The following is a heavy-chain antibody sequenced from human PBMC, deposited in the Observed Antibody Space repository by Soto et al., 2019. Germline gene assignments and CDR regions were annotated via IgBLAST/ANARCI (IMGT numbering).Heavy chain of an antibody. CDR2: INAGNGNT. CDR3: ARSAGLAVGGVY. V-gene: IGHV1-3*01. CDR1: GYTFTSYA. J-gene: IGHJ4*02. D-gene: IGHD6-19*01. Sequence: QVQLVQSGAEVKKPGASVKVSCKASGYTFTSYAMHWVRQAPGQRLEWMGWINAGNGNTKYSQKFQGRVTITRDTPATKANRELSSLRSEDTAVYYCARSAGLAVGGVYWGQGPLVPVSS.